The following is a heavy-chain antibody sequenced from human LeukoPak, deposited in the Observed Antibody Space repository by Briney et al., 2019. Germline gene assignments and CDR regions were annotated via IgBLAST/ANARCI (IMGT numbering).Heavy chain of an antibody. CDR2: IIPIFGTA. CDR3: ARDIGDGTHRYSSGWHPGGNYFDY. CDR1: GGTFSSYA. D-gene: IGHD6-19*01. V-gene: IGHV1-69*01. Sequence: EASVKVSCKASGGTFSSYAISWVRQAPGQGLEWMGGIIPIFGTANYAQKFQGRVTIAADESTSTAYMELSSLRSEDTAVYYCARDIGDGTHRYSSGWHPGGNYFDYWGQGTLVTVSS. J-gene: IGHJ4*02.